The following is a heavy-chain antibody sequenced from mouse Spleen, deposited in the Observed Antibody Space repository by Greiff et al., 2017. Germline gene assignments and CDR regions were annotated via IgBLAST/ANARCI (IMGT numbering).Heavy chain of an antibody. CDR3: ARYEGWYFDV. V-gene: IGHV7-3*01. CDR1: GFSFTDYY. Sequence: EVKVEESGGGLVQPGGSLSLSCAASGFSFTDYYMSCVRQPPGKALAWLGFIRNKANGYTTEYSASVKGRITISRDNSQSILYLKMKALRAEESATYYSARYEGWYFDVWGAGTTVTVSS. J-gene: IGHJ1*01. CDR2: IRNKANGYTT.